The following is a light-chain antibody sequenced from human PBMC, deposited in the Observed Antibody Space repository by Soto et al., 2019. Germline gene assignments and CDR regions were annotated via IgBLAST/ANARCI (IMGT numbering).Light chain of an antibody. CDR3: SSYISSNTVV. V-gene: IGLV2-14*01. Sequence: QSALTQPASVSGSPGQSITISCTGTSSDVGGYNYVSWYQHHPGKAPKLMIYEVSNRPSGISNRFSGPKSGNTASLTISGLQAEDEADYSCSSYISSNTVVFGGGTKLTVL. CDR2: EVS. CDR1: SSDVGGYNY. J-gene: IGLJ2*01.